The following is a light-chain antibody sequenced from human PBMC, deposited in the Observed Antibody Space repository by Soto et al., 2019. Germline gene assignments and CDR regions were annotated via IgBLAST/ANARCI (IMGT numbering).Light chain of an antibody. J-gene: IGKJ5*01. CDR2: DAS. CDR3: QQRSNWPST. Sequence: EIVLTHSPATLSLSPGERATLSCRASQSVSSYLAWYQQKPGQAPRLLIYDASNRATGIPARFSGSGSGTDFTLTISSLEPEDFAVYYCQQRSNWPSTFGQGTRLEI. V-gene: IGKV3-11*01. CDR1: QSVSSY.